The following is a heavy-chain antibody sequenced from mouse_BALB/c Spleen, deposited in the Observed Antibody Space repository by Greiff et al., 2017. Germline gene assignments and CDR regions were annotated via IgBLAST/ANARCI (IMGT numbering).Heavy chain of an antibody. V-gene: IGHV1S16*01. CDR1: GYTFSSYW. CDR3: SITTVVATYYYAMDY. Sequence: QVQLQQSGAELMKPGASVKISCKATGYTFSSYWIEWVKQRPGQGLEWIGEINPSNGGTNFNEKFKSKATLTVDKSSSTAYMQLSSLTSEDSAVYYCSITTVVATYYYAMDYWGQGTSVTVSS. CDR2: INPSNGGT. J-gene: IGHJ4*01. D-gene: IGHD1-1*01.